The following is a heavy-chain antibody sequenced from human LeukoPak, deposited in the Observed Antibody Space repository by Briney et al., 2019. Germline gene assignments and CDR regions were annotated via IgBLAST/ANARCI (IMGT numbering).Heavy chain of an antibody. CDR1: GYTLTELS. CDR2: FDPEDGET. D-gene: IGHD1-1*01. J-gene: IGHJ6*03. Sequence: ASVKVSCKVSGYTLTELSMHWVRQAPGKGLEWMGGFDPEDGETIYAQKFQGRVTMTEDTSTDTAYMELSSLRSEDTAVYYCATAPGTNYYMDVWGKGTTVPVSS. V-gene: IGHV1-24*01. CDR3: ATAPGTNYYMDV.